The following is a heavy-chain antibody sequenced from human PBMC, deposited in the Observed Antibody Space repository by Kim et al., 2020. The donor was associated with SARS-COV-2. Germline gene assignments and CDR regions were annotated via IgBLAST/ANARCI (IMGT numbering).Heavy chain of an antibody. CDR2: IKQDDSEK. CDR3: ASSLKKTYYYDIVDAFDI. J-gene: IGHJ3*02. D-gene: IGHD3-22*01. CDR1: GFSFSSYW. V-gene: IGHV3-7*01. Sequence: GGSLRLSCAASGFSFSSYWMSWVRQAPGKGLEWVANIKQDDSEKYYVDSVKGRFTISRDNAKNSLYLQMNSLRAEDTAVYYCASSLKKTYYYDIVDAFDIWGQGTMVTVSS.